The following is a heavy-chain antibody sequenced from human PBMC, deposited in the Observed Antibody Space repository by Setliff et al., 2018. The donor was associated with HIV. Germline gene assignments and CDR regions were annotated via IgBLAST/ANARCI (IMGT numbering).Heavy chain of an antibody. D-gene: IGHD3-3*01. Sequence: SETLSLSCTVSGGSISSSSYYWGWIRQPPGKGLEWIGSIYYSGSTYYNPSLKSRVTISVDTSKNQFSLNLSSVTVADTAVYYCARHISDFWSNYQTPFDYWGQGTLVTVSS. CDR3: ARHISDFWSNYQTPFDY. J-gene: IGHJ4*02. CDR2: IYYSGST. V-gene: IGHV4-39*01. CDR1: GGSISSSSYY.